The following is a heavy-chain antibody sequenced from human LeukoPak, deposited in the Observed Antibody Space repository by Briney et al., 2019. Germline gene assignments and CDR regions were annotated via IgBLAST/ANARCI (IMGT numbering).Heavy chain of an antibody. CDR1: GFTFSSYT. V-gene: IGHV3-48*04. D-gene: IGHD6-13*01. CDR2: ITRSDST. CDR3: ARDGGTYSSSWSYFDY. Sequence: GGSLRLSCAASGFTFSSYTINWVRQAPGKGLEWISSITRSDSTYYVDSVKGRFTISRDNTEKSLYLQMSGLRAEDTAVYYCARDGGTYSSSWSYFDYWGQGTLVTVSS. J-gene: IGHJ4*02.